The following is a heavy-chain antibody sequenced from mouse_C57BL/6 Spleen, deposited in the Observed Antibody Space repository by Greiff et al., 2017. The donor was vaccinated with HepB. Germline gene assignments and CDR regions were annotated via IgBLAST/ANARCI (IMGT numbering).Heavy chain of an antibody. V-gene: IGHV1-58*01. D-gene: IGHD1-1*01. CDR3: ERYPITTVVATDAMDY. Sequence: EVQLQQSGAELVRPGSSVRMSCKTSGYTFTSYGINWVKQRPGQGLEWIGYIYIGNGYTEYNEKFKGKATLTSDTSSSTAYMQLSSLTSEDSAIYFCERYPITTVVATDAMDYWGQGTSVTVSS. J-gene: IGHJ4*01. CDR1: GYTFTSYG. CDR2: IYIGNGYT.